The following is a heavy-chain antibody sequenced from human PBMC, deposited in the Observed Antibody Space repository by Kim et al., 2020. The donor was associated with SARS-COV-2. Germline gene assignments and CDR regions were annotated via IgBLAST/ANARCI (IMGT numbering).Heavy chain of an antibody. V-gene: IGHV3-21*04. Sequence: IFYADSWKGRSTISRDNAKNSLYLEMVILRVEDTAVYYCARSIAYAFDYWGQGTKVTVSS. CDR2: I. D-gene: IGHD6-6*01. CDR3: ARSIAYAFDY. J-gene: IGHJ4*02.